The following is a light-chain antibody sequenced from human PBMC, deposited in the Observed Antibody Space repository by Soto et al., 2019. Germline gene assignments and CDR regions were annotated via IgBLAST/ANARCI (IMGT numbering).Light chain of an antibody. Sequence: QSALTKPASVSGAPGQSITISCTGTSSDVGASNLFSWDQPHPGRAPKLFIFDVSDRPSGVSDRFSGSKSGNTASLTISGLEAEDEASYYCSSYTNTSTLVFGGGTKLTVL. CDR1: SSDVGASNL. V-gene: IGLV2-14*02. CDR3: SSYTNTSTLV. CDR2: DVS. J-gene: IGLJ3*02.